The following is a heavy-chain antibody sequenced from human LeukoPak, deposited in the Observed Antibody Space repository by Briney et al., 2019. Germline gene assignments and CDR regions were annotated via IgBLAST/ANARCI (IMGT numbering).Heavy chain of an antibody. CDR2: IYYSGST. CDR3: ARGLLGYCSGGSCRPALDY. CDR1: GGSISSSSYY. Sequence: PSETLSLTCTVSGGSISSSSYYWGWIRQPPGKGLEWIGSIYYSGSTYYNPSLKRRVTISVDTSKNQFSLKLSSVTAADTAVYYCARGLLGYCSGGSCRPALDYWGQGTLVTVSS. D-gene: IGHD2-15*01. V-gene: IGHV4-39*01. J-gene: IGHJ4*02.